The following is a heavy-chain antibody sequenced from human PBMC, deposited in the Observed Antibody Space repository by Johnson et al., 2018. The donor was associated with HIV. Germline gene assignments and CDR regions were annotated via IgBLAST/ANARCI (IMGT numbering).Heavy chain of an antibody. D-gene: IGHD2-21*02. V-gene: IGHV3-33*06. Sequence: QVQLVESGGGVVQPGKSLTLSCVGSGLSFSNFGIHWVRQAPGKGLEWVAVIWYDGSNKYYADSVKGRFTISRDNSKNTLYLQMNSMSAEDTAGYYCAKDRRCCGGYCSVDACDIWGQGTMVTVSS. CDR1: GLSFSNFG. CDR3: AKDRRCCGGYCSVDACDI. J-gene: IGHJ3*02. CDR2: IWYDGSNK.